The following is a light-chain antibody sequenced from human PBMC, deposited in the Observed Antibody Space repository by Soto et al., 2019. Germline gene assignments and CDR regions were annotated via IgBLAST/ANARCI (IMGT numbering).Light chain of an antibody. Sequence: SQVTQGPSCLCAAVGDMVTVGCRASQGIINDLGWYQQKPGKAPKLLLYSASSLQNAAPSTFTRSGSGKQFTLPPTSLQPDDTAIYYCQQARSFPHTFGGGTKVDIK. CDR3: QQARSFPHT. J-gene: IGKJ4*01. V-gene: IGKV1-17*01. CDR1: QGIIND. CDR2: SAS.